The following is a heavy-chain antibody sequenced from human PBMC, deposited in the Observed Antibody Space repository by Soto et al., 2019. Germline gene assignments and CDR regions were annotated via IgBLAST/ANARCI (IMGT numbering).Heavy chain of an antibody. J-gene: IGHJ4*02. Sequence: EVQLLESGGGLVQPGGSLRLSCAASGFPFSSYAMSWVRHAPDEGLEWVSAIDFTGAGTYYADSVKGRFTISRDNSKNTLYLQMSSLRAEDTAVYFCARRFSSSSFYFDYWGQGTLVTVSS. CDR3: ARRFSSSSFYFDY. CDR2: IDFTGAGT. CDR1: GFPFSSYA. V-gene: IGHV3-23*01. D-gene: IGHD6-6*01.